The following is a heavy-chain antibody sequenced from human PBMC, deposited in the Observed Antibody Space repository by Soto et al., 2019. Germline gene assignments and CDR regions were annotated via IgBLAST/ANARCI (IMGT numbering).Heavy chain of an antibody. D-gene: IGHD3-10*01. CDR2: IYYSGST. CDR1: GGSISSSSYY. CDR3: VRQDYYGSGSYSHFDY. V-gene: IGHV4-39*01. J-gene: IGHJ4*02. Sequence: QLQLQESGPGLVKPSETLSLTCTVSGGSISSSSYYWGWIRQPPGKGLEWIGNIYYSGSTYYNPSLKSRVTISVDTSKNQFSRKLSSVTAADTAVYYCVRQDYYGSGSYSHFDYWGQGTLVAVSS.